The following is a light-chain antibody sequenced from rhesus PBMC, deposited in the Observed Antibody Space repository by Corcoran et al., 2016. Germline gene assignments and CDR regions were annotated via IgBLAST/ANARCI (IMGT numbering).Light chain of an antibody. J-gene: IGKJ3*01. CDR1: QSVSSS. CDR3: QQYSNWPLT. Sequence: EIVMTQSPATLSLSPGERATLSCRASQSVSSSLAWYQQKPGQAPRLLIYGASSRATCNPDRFSGSGSGTEFTLTVSSLGPEDFAVYYCQQYSNWPLTFGPGTKLDIK. V-gene: IGKV3-42*03. CDR2: GAS.